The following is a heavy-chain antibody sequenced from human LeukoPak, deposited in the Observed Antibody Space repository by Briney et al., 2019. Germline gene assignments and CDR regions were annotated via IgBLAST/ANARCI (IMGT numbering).Heavy chain of an antibody. Sequence: PSETLSLTCTVSGGSISSGGYYWSWIRQPPGKGLEWIGYFFQSGSTYYNPSLKSRVTISLDRSKNQFSLKLSSVTAADTAVYFCARAHFLTEYVAAAGYDYWGQGTLVTVSS. V-gene: IGHV4-30-2*01. D-gene: IGHD6-13*01. CDR3: ARAHFLTEYVAAAGYDY. CDR2: FFQSGST. J-gene: IGHJ4*02. CDR1: GGSISSGGYY.